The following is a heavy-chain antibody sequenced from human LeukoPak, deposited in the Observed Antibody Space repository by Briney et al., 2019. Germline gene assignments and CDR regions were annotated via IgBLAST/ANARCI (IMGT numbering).Heavy chain of an antibody. V-gene: IGHV4-34*01. CDR2: INLSGST. Sequence: SETLSLTCAVHGGSFTGSYWSWIRQPPGKGREWIGEINLSGSTNYNPSLKSRVTISVDTSKNQFSLKLSSVTAADTAVYYCASRDCSSTSCSWNWFDPWGQGTLVTVSS. CDR1: GGSFTGSY. D-gene: IGHD2-2*01. J-gene: IGHJ5*02. CDR3: ASRDCSSTSCSWNWFDP.